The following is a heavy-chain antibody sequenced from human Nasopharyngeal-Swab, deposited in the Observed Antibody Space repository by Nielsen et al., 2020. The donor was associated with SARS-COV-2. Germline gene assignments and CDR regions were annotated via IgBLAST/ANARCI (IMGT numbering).Heavy chain of an antibody. CDR2: ISGSGGST. J-gene: IGHJ6*02. Sequence: GVLKISCAASGFTFSSYAMSWVRQAPGKGLEWVSAISGSGGSTYYADSVKGRFTISRDNSKNTLYLQMNSLRAEDTAVYYCAKMGDYYDSSGYYVYYYYGMDVWGQGTTVTVSS. CDR1: GFTFSSYA. CDR3: AKMGDYYDSSGYYVYYYYGMDV. D-gene: IGHD3-22*01. V-gene: IGHV3-23*01.